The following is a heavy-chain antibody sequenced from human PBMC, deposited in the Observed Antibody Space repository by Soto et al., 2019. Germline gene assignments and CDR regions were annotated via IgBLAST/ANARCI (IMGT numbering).Heavy chain of an antibody. CDR3: ARRIMYYYDSSGPKAAFDI. D-gene: IGHD3-22*01. J-gene: IGHJ3*02. Sequence: SETLSLTCTVSGGSISSSSYYWGWIRQPPGKGLEWIGSIYYSGSTYYNPSLKSRVTISVDTSKNQFSLKPSSVTAADTAVYYCARRIMYYYDSSGPKAAFDIWGQGTTVTVSS. CDR1: GGSISSSSYY. CDR2: IYYSGST. V-gene: IGHV4-39*01.